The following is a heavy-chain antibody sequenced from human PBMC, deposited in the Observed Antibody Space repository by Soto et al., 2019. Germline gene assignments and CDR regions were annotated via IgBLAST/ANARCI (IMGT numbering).Heavy chain of an antibody. Sequence: SVKVSCKASGDTFSSYAFTWVRQAPGQGLEWMGGIIPIFDTAVYAQKFQGRVTITADESTSTAYMELSSLRSEDTAVYYCAIGTYYHDSSGYNGAFDIWGPGTMVTVSS. CDR2: IIPIFDTA. D-gene: IGHD3-22*01. V-gene: IGHV1-69*13. CDR1: GDTFSSYA. J-gene: IGHJ3*02. CDR3: AIGTYYHDSSGYNGAFDI.